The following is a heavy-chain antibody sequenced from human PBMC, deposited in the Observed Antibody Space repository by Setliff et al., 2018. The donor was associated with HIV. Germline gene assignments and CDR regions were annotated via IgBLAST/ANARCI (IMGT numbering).Heavy chain of an antibody. J-gene: IGHJ4*02. Sequence: SETLSLTCTVSGGSISSSSYCWGWIRQPPGKGLEWIGSLSYDGATYYTPSLKSRVTMSVDTARNQFSLKLRSVTAADTAVYYCARHEINSGLNGRIFDNWGQGILVTV. D-gene: IGHD6-25*01. CDR3: ARHEINSGLNGRIFDN. CDR2: LSYDGAT. V-gene: IGHV4-39*07. CDR1: GGSISSSSYC.